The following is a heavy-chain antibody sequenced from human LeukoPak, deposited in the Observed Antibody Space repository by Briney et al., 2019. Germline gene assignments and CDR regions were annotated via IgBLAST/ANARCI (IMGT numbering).Heavy chain of an antibody. V-gene: IGHV1-69*13. CDR3: ARDGVLRHFDWLFPYYMDV. J-gene: IGHJ6*03. Sequence: SVKVSCKASGGTFRSYAISWVRQAPGQGLEWMGGIIPIFGTTNYAQKFQGRVTITADESTSTAYMELSSLRSEDTAVYYCARDGVLRHFDWLFPYYMDVWGKGTTVTISS. D-gene: IGHD3-9*01. CDR2: IIPIFGTT. CDR1: GGTFRSYA.